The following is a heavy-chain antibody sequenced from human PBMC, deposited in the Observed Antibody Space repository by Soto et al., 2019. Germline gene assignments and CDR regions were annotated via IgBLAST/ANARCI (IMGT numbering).Heavy chain of an antibody. CDR1: GFTFSSYA. Sequence: QVQLVESGGGVVQPGRSLRLSCAASGFTFSSYAMHWVRQAPGKGLEWVAVISYDGSNKYYADSVKGRFTISRDNSKNMLYLQMNSLRAEDTAVYYCAREVTGAIDYWGQGTLVTVSS. CDR3: AREVTGAIDY. J-gene: IGHJ4*02. CDR2: ISYDGSNK. V-gene: IGHV3-30-3*01. D-gene: IGHD3-9*01.